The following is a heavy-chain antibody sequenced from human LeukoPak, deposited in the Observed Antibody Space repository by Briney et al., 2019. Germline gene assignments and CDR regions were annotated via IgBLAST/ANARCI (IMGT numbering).Heavy chain of an antibody. CDR2: ISGSGGST. CDR1: GFTFSSDA. V-gene: IGHV3-23*01. Sequence: PGGSLRLSCAASGFTFSSDAMSWVRQAPGKGLEWVSAISGSGGSTYYADSVKGRFTISRDNSKNTLYLQMNSLRVEDTAVYYCAKGDQITIFGVVTEDAFDIWGQGTMVTVSS. CDR3: AKGDQITIFGVVTEDAFDI. D-gene: IGHD3-3*01. J-gene: IGHJ3*02.